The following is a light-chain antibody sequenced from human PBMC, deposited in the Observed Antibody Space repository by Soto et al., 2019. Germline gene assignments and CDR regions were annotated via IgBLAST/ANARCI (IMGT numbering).Light chain of an antibody. Sequence: MQMTQSPSTLSASVGDTVTITCRASQSVSRWLAWYQHQPGKVPDLLIYDASSLESGVPSRFSGSGSGTEFSLTISSLQADDSATYYCQQYKSYSQWTLGQGTNVDFK. CDR2: DAS. CDR1: QSVSRW. CDR3: QQYKSYSQWT. J-gene: IGKJ1*01. V-gene: IGKV1-5*01.